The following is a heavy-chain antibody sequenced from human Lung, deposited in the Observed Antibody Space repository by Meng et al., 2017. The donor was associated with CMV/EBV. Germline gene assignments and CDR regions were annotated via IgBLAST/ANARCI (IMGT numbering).Heavy chain of an antibody. CDR3: ARGGGEYDFDL. CDR2: ISAKNGDT. D-gene: IGHD2-2*01. CDR1: GFKFTKPV. Sequence: CRGSGFKFTKPVFDWVRQAPRQGLEWMGRISAKNGDTNYPQKSQDRLTLTSDTYTSVVYLELRSLTSDDTAIYYCARGGGEYDFDLWGPGTLVTVSS. J-gene: IGHJ4*02. V-gene: IGHV1-18*04.